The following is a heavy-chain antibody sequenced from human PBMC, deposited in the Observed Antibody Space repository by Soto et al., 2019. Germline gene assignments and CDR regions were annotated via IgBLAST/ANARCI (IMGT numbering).Heavy chain of an antibody. J-gene: IGHJ3*02. V-gene: IGHV4-4*02. CDR3: ARDRGGLAYCGGDCYSFAFDI. D-gene: IGHD2-21*02. CDR2: IYHSGST. CDR1: GGSISSSNW. Sequence: QVQLQESGPGLVKPSGTLSLTCAVSGGSISSSNWWSWVRQPPGKGLEWIGEIYHSGSTNYNPSRQSRGTISVDKSKNQFALKLSSVTAADTAVYYCARDRGGLAYCGGDCYSFAFDIWGQGTMVTVSS.